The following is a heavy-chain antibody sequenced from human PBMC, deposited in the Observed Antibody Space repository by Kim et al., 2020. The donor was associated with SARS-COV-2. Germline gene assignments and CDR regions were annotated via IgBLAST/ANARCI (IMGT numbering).Heavy chain of an antibody. V-gene: IGHV4-31*03. CDR3: AREDGHDYGDYGFDY. CDR2: IYYSGST. CDR1: GGSISSGGYY. Sequence: SETLSLTCTVSGGSISSGGYYWSWIRQPPGKGLEWIGNIYYSGSTYYNPSLKSRVTISVDTSKNQFSLKLSSVTAADTAVFYCAREDGHDYGDYGFDYWGQGTLVTVSS. J-gene: IGHJ4*02. D-gene: IGHD4-17*01.